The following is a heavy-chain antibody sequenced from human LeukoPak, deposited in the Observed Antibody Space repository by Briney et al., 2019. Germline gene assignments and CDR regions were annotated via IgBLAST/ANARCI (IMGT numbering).Heavy chain of an antibody. CDR3: ARDTKWEPKYYFDY. CDR1: GFTFSSYA. CDR2: ISYDGSNK. J-gene: IGHJ4*02. Sequence: GGSLRLSCAASGFTFSSYAVHWVRQAPGKGLDGVAVISYDGSNKYYADSVKGRFTISRDNSKNTLYLQMNSLRAEDTAVYYCARDTKWEPKYYFDYWGQGTLVTVSS. V-gene: IGHV3-30-3*01. D-gene: IGHD1-26*01.